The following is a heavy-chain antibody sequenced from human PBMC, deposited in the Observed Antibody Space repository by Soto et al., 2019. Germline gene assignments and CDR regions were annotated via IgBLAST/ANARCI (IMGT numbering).Heavy chain of an antibody. D-gene: IGHD3-9*01. V-gene: IGHV3-23*01. Sequence: EVQLLESGGGLVQPGGSLRLSCAASGFTFSSYAMSWVRQAPGKGLEWVSAISGSGGSTYYADSVKGRFTISRDNSKNTLDLQMNSLRAEDTAVYYCAKGGLRYFDWLSPRAFEIWVQGTMVTVSS. CDR1: GFTFSSYA. CDR2: ISGSGGST. J-gene: IGHJ3*02. CDR3: AKGGLRYFDWLSPRAFEI.